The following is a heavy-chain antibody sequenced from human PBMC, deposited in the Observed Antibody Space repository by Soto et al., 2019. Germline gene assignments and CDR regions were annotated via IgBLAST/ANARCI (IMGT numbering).Heavy chain of an antibody. CDR1: GGSFSGYY. V-gene: IGHV4-34*01. Sequence: QVQLQQWGTGLLKPSETLSLTCAVYGGSFSGYYWSWVRQPPGKGLEWLGEINHSGSTNYNPTLECQVTISVDTSKHQFTQKLSSVTAADTAVYYCAGHPWLVRNWYFDLWGRGTLVTVSS. D-gene: IGHD6-19*01. J-gene: IGHJ2*01. CDR2: INHSGST. CDR3: AGHPWLVRNWYFDL.